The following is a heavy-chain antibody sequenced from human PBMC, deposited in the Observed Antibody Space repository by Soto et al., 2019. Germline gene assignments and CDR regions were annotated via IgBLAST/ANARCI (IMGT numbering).Heavy chain of an antibody. CDR2: IYTGGTT. J-gene: IGHJ4*02. CDR1: GFTVSTTY. D-gene: IGHD2-2*01. V-gene: IGHV3-53*01. CDR3: ARENGDCSSSSCPLEN. Sequence: PGGSLRLSCAASGFTVSTTYVAWVRQAPGKGLEWVSVIYTGGTTKYADSAKGRFTISRDNSKNTLYLQMNSLRVEDTALYYCARENGDCSSSSCPLENWGPGTLVTAPQ.